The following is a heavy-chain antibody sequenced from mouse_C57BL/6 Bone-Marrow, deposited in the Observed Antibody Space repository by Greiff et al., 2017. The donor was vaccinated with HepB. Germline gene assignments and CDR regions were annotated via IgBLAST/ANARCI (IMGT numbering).Heavy chain of an antibody. Sequence: EVKLVESGGGLVQPGGSLKLSCAASGFTFSDYGMAWVRQAPRKGPEWVAFISNLAYSIYYADTVTGRVTISRENAKNTLYLEMSSLRSEDTAMYYCERKGDYYGSSYWYFDVWGTGTTVTVSS. D-gene: IGHD1-1*01. CDR2: ISNLAYSI. V-gene: IGHV5-15*01. CDR1: GFTFSDYG. J-gene: IGHJ1*03. CDR3: ERKGDYYGSSYWYFDV.